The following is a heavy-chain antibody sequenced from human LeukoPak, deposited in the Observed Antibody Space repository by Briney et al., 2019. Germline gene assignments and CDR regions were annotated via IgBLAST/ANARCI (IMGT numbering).Heavy chain of an antibody. CDR2: IRYDGSNK. CDR3: AKAPNYYGSGGSRYYYYYMDV. CDR1: GFTFSSYA. V-gene: IGHV3-30*02. D-gene: IGHD3-10*01. J-gene: IGHJ6*03. Sequence: GRSLRLSCAASGFTFSSYAMHWVRQAPGKGLEWVAFIRYDGSNKYYADSVKGRFTISRDNSKNTLYLQMNSLRAEDTAVYYCAKAPNYYGSGGSRYYYYYMDVWGKGTTVTVSS.